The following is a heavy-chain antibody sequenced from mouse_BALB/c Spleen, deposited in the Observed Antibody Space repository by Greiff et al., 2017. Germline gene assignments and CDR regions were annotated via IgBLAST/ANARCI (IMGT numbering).Heavy chain of an antibody. Sequence: QVQLQQSGPELVKPGASVKISCKASGYAFSSSWMNWVKQRPGQGLEWIGRIYPGDGDTNYNGKFKGKATLTADKSSSTAYMQLSSLTSVDSAVYFCARLSLRYYYWGQGTTLTVSS. J-gene: IGHJ2*01. CDR2: IYPGDGDT. D-gene: IGHD1-1*01. V-gene: IGHV1-82*01. CDR1: GYAFSSSW. CDR3: ARLSLRYYY.